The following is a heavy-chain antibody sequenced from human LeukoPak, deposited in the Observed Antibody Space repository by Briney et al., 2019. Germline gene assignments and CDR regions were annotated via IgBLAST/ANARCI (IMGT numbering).Heavy chain of an antibody. CDR3: ARDRIAALDY. CDR1: GGSISSYY. CDR2: IYYSGST. Sequence: PSETLSLTCTVSGGSISSYYWSWVRQPPGKGLEWIGYIYYSGSTNYNPSLKSRGTISVDTSKNQFSLKLSSVTAADTAVYYCARDRIAALDYWGQGTLVTVSS. D-gene: IGHD6-6*01. V-gene: IGHV4-59*01. J-gene: IGHJ4*02.